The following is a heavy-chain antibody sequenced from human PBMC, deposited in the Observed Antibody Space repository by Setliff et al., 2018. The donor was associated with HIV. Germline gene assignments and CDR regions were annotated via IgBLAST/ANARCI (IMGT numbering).Heavy chain of an antibody. CDR1: GGSISSSY. Sequence: PSETLSLTCTVSGGSISSSYWTWTRQPPGKGLEWIGNIHYSGNTNYNPSLKSRVTISVDTSKNQFSLQLNSVTAADTAVYYCARGFVAVGHYYYYYMDVWGKGTTVTVSS. D-gene: IGHD6-19*01. J-gene: IGHJ6*03. V-gene: IGHV4-59*12. CDR3: ARGFVAVGHYYYYYMDV. CDR2: IHYSGNT.